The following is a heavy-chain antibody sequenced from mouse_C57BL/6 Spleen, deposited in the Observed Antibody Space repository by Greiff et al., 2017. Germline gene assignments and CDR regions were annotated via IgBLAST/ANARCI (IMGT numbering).Heavy chain of an antibody. D-gene: IGHD1-1*01. CDR2: IYPSSGNT. J-gene: IGHJ1*03. CDR1: GYTFTSYG. V-gene: IGHV1-81*01. CDR3: ARDGSSYWYFEV. Sequence: QVQLQQSGAELARPGASVKLSCKASGYTFTSYGISWVKQRPGQGLEWIGEIYPSSGNTYYNEKFKGKATLTVDKSSSTAYMELRSLTSEDSAVYVCARDGSSYWYFEVWGTGTTVTVSS.